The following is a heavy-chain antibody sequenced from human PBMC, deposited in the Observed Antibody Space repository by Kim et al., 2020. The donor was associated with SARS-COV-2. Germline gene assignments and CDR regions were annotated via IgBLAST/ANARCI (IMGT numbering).Heavy chain of an antibody. CDR2: IIPIFGTA. Sequence: SSVKVSCKASGGTFSSYAISWVRQAPGQGLEWMGGIIPIFGTANYAQKLQGRVTITADESTSTAYMELSSLRSEDTAVYYCARDKDKGTMVREMYAFDIWGRGTRDTVSS. V-gene: IGHV1-69*13. J-gene: IGHJ3*02. D-gene: IGHD3-10*01. CDR3: ARDKDKGTMVREMYAFDI. CDR1: GGTFSSYA.